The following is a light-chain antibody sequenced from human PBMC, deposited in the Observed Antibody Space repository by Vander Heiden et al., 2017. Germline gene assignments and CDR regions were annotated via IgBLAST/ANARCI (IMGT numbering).Light chain of an antibody. Sequence: QSLLTPPSSLSGAPPQRATILCPGTSAHIGAGHDSPCYQQLTGTAPKLLIYDNSNQPSGVPDRFSGSKSGTSASLAITALQAEDEADYYCRSYDDSLNGSVFGGGTKLTVL. J-gene: IGLJ3*02. V-gene: IGLV1-40*01. CDR3: RSYDDSLNGSV. CDR1: SAHIGAGHD. CDR2: DNS.